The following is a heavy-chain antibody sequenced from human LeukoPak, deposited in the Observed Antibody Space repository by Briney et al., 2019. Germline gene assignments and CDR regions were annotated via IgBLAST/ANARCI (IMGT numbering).Heavy chain of an antibody. CDR2: IIPFFGKA. D-gene: IGHD3-3*01. J-gene: IGHJ4*02. V-gene: IGHV1-69*13. CDR1: GGIFSSYA. Sequence: SVKVSCMASGGIFSSYAISWVRQPGGRGVEGMGGIIPFFGKANYAQNFQGRVTITADESTSTAYMELSSLRSEDTAVYYWARDGPYDFWSGYCSYFDYWGQGTLVTVSS. CDR3: ARDGPYDFWSGYCSYFDY.